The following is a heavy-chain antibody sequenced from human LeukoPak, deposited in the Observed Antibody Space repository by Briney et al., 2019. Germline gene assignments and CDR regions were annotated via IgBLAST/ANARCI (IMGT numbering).Heavy chain of an antibody. J-gene: IGHJ4*02. CDR3: AKSRGSYWVPEFDY. Sequence: GGSLRLSCEASGFTFNGYDMTWVRQAPGKGLEWASDISGSGDSTNYADSVKGRFTISRDNSKNTLYLQMNSLRAEDTAIYYCAKSRGSYWVPEFDYWGQGTLVTVSS. V-gene: IGHV3-23*01. CDR1: GFTFNGYD. CDR2: ISGSGDST. D-gene: IGHD1-26*01.